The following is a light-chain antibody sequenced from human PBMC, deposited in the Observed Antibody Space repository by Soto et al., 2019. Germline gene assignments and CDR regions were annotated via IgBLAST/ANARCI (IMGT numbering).Light chain of an antibody. CDR3: RQYYSYPLT. V-gene: IGKV1-8*01. Sequence: AIRMTQSPSSLSASTGDRVTITCRARQGISSYLAWYQQKPGKAPKLLIYAASTLQSGVPSRFSGSGSGTDFTLTISCLQSEDFATYYCRQYYSYPLTFGGGTKVDIK. CDR2: AAS. J-gene: IGKJ4*01. CDR1: QGISSY.